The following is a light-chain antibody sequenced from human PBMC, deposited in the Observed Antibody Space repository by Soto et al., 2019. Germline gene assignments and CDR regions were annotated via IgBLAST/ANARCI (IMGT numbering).Light chain of an antibody. Sequence: QSALTQPRSVSGSPGQSVTISCTGTSSDVGAFNFVSWYRHHPGRAPKLMISDVTKRPSGVPDRFSGSKSGNTASLTISGLQAEDEADYYCCSHAGTSVLLFGGGTKLTVL. J-gene: IGLJ2*01. V-gene: IGLV2-11*01. CDR1: SSDVGAFNF. CDR3: CSHAGTSVLL. CDR2: DVT.